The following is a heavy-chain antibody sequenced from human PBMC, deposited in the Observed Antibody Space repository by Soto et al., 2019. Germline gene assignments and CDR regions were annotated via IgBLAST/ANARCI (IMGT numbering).Heavy chain of an antibody. D-gene: IGHD1-1*01. CDR3: ARNGTLTGYSYGMDG. CDR1: GGTFSDYT. CDR2: IIPIFDTA. V-gene: IGHV1-69*01. Sequence: QVQLVQSVAELRKPGSSVKVSCKASGGTFSDYTINWVRQAPGQRLEWMGGIIPIFDTANYAEKFQGRVTITADESTSTSFMEVSSLRSEDTAVYYCARNGTLTGYSYGMDGWGQGTMVTVSS. J-gene: IGHJ6*02.